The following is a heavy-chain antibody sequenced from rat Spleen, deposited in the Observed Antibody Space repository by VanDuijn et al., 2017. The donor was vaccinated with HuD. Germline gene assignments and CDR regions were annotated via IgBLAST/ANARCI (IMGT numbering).Heavy chain of an antibody. D-gene: IGHD1-11*01. CDR2: ISSGGTT. V-gene: IGHV2S12*01. CDR1: GFSLTNNG. Sequence: QVQLRESGPGLVQPSQTLSLTCTVSGFSLTNNGVNWVRQPPGKGLEWIAAISSGGTTYYNSPLKSRLSISRDTSKSQVFLKMSSLQTEDTAIYYCTRSWGGYSRDYFDYWGQGVMVTVSS. CDR3: TRSWGGYSRDYFDY. J-gene: IGHJ2*01.